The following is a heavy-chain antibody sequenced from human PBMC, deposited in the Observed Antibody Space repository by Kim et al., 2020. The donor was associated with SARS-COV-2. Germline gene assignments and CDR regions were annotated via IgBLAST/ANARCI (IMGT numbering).Heavy chain of an antibody. CDR3: AKTRGDTTTYYFEY. Sequence: GGSLRLSCAASGFTFSSYAMTWVRQAPGKGLEWVSAISGSGSNTYYSDSVKGRFTISRDNSKNLLYLQMNSLRTDDTAIYYCAKTRGDTTTYYFEYWGQGTLVTVSS. D-gene: IGHD5-18*01. CDR1: GFTFSSYA. J-gene: IGHJ4*02. V-gene: IGHV3-23*01. CDR2: ISGSGSNT.